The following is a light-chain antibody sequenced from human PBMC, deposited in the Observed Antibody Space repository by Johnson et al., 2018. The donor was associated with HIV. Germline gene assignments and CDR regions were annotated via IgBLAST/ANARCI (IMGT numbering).Light chain of an antibody. Sequence: QSVLTQPPSVSAAPGQKVTISCSGSSSNIGNNYVSWYQQFPGTAPKLLIYDNNKRPSGIPDRFSGSKSGTSATLGITGLQTGDDADYYCGTWVSSLSVYVFGTGTKVTVL. CDR1: SSNIGNNY. CDR2: DNN. V-gene: IGLV1-51*01. J-gene: IGLJ1*01. CDR3: GTWVSSLSVYV.